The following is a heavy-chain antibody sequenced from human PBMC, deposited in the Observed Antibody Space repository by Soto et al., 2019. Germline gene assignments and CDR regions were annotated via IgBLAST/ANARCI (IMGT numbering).Heavy chain of an antibody. CDR1: GFSISNYG. Sequence: EVQMLESGGGLVKPGRSLRLSCVVSGFSISNYGMTWVRQAPGKGLEWVSTIRGSDGSTYYPDSVKGRFSISRDNSKNTLYLHMNSLRAEDTATYYCAKDVNHDMLAGYYYYWGQGTLVTVSS. V-gene: IGHV3-23*01. CDR2: IRGSDGST. D-gene: IGHD3-9*01. J-gene: IGHJ4*02. CDR3: AKDVNHDMLAGYYYY.